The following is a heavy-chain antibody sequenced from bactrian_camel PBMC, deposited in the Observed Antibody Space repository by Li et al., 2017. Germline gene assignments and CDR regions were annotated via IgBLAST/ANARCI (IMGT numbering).Heavy chain of an antibody. CDR2: IRRSGGSTT. D-gene: IGHD2*01. J-gene: IGHJ6*01. CDR3: VRNYFTKQGAFGY. CDR1: GHSRGSNC. Sequence: HVQLVESGGGSVQTGGSLRLSCVVSGHSRGSNCVGWYRLPPGRAPAEREGIAAIRRSGGSTTHYVDSVKGRFTISRDNAKNTVFLQMNSLKPEDTAVYYCVRNYFTKQGAFGYWGQGTQVTVSS. V-gene: IGHV3S54*01.